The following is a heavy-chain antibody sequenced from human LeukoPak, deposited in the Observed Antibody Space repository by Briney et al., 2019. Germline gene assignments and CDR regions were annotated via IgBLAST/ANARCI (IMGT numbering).Heavy chain of an antibody. Sequence: PSEILSLTCSVSGGSMSSYYWSWIRQPPGKGLEWIGHIYYSGSTDYNPSLRSRVTISADTSKKHFSLKVTSVTAADTAVYYCVRVSGPHAFDIWGQGTMVTVSS. CDR3: VRVSGPHAFDI. V-gene: IGHV4-59*01. J-gene: IGHJ3*02. CDR2: IYYSGST. D-gene: IGHD1-26*01. CDR1: GGSMSSYY.